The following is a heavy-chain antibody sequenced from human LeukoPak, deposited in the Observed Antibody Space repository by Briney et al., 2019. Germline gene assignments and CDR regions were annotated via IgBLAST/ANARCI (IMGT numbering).Heavy chain of an antibody. Sequence: GGSLRLSCAASGFSFSSYGMQWVRQTPGKGLEWVAVISHDGNNKYYAVSVKGRFTISRDNSKNTLYLQMSSLTPEDTAVYYCAKDSEAVAANGGFDYWGQGTLVTVSS. CDR3: AKDSEAVAANGGFDY. CDR2: ISHDGNNK. CDR1: GFSFSSYG. J-gene: IGHJ4*02. V-gene: IGHV3-30*18. D-gene: IGHD6-19*01.